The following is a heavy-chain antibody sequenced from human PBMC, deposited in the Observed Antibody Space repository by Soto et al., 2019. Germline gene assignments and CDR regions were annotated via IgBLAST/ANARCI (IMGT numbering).Heavy chain of an antibody. CDR2: INHSGST. CDR3: ARAGFHYYDSSGHDAFDI. Sequence: SETLSLTCAVYGGSFSGYYWSWIRQPPGKGLEWIGEINHSGSTNYNPSLKSRVTISVDTSKNQFSLKLSSVTAADTAVYYCARAGFHYYDSSGHDAFDIWGQGTMVTVSS. J-gene: IGHJ3*02. D-gene: IGHD3-22*01. CDR1: GGSFSGYY. V-gene: IGHV4-34*01.